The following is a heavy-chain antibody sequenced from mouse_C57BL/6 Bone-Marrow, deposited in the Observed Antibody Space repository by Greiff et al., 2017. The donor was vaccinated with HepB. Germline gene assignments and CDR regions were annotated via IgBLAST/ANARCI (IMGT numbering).Heavy chain of an antibody. CDR2: IRNKANGYTT. CDR1: GFTFTDYY. V-gene: IGHV7-3*01. CDR3: ARDSTVVAPYYAMDY. Sequence: EVMLVESGGGLVQPGGSLSLSCAASGFTFTDYYMSWVRQPPGKALEWLGFIRNKANGYTTEYSASVKGRFTISRDNSQSILYLQMNAMRAEDSATYDCARDSTVVAPYYAMDYWGQGTSVTVSS. J-gene: IGHJ4*01. D-gene: IGHD1-1*01.